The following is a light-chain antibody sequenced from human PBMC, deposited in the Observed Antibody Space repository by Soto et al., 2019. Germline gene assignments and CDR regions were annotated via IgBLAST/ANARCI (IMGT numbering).Light chain of an antibody. CDR1: SSNIGGNS. Sequence: QSVLTQPPSVSAAPGQKVTISCSGSSSNIGGNSVSWYQQLPGTAPKLLIYDDNKRPSGIPDRFSGSKSGTSATLGITGFQTGDEADYYCGSFTSRFTFVFGTGTKVTVL. CDR3: GSFTSRFTFV. V-gene: IGLV1-51*01. J-gene: IGLJ1*01. CDR2: DDN.